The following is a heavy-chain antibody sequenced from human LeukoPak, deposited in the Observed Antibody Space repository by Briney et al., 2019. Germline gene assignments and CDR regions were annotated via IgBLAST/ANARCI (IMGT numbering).Heavy chain of an antibody. V-gene: IGHV3-30*04. CDR2: ISYDVSNK. J-gene: IGHJ6*04. Sequence: PGTSLRLSWASSGFTFIIYAMHSARQPPGKGLEWEAFISYDVSNKHHAHSVTGRLPISTVNYKYPLYLQTNRLRAEDTAVYYCARDQFLDLYTVNTFFAYYYYGMDVWGKGTTVTVSS. CDR3: ARDQFLDLYTVNTFFAYYYYGMDV. D-gene: IGHD4-17*01. CDR1: GFTFIIYA.